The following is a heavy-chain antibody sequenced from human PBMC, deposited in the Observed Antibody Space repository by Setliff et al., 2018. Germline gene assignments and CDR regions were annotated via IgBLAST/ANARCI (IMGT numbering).Heavy chain of an antibody. Sequence: ASVKVSCKASGYTFTTYGVAWVRQAPGQGLEWLGWISGYNGNTNYAQRFQGRVTTTIDTSTSTAYMELRSLRSDDTAVYYCARWTARAVDYWGQGTLVTVSS. CDR1: GYTFTTYG. J-gene: IGHJ4*02. CDR3: ARWTARAVDY. V-gene: IGHV1-18*01. CDR2: ISGYNGNT. D-gene: IGHD6-6*01.